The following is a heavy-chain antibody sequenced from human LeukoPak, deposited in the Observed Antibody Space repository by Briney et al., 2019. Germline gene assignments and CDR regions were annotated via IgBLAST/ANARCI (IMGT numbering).Heavy chain of an antibody. CDR3: AREGGFYRPLDY. Sequence: GPHSLTCGVSSGFVNRTNGWIWVRHTPGKGLEWIGEVHLDGWTNYNPSLESRLTISVDLSENHVSLKLTSVTAADTAVYYCAREGGFYRPLDYWGQGTLVTVSS. D-gene: IGHD3-3*01. V-gene: IGHV4-4*02. CDR2: VHLDGWT. J-gene: IGHJ4*02. CDR1: SGFVNRTNG.